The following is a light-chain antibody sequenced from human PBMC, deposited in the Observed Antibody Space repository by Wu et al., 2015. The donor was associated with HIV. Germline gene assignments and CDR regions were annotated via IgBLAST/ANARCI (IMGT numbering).Light chain of an antibody. V-gene: IGKV1-5*03. CDR3: QQYNSYLVS. Sequence: DIQMTQSPSTLSASVGDRVTITCRASQSISSWLAWYQQKPGKAPKLLIYKASSLENEVPSRFSGSGSGTEFTLTISSLQPDDFATYYCQQYNSYLVSFGQGTKLEIK. CDR1: QSISSW. J-gene: IGKJ2*03. CDR2: KAS.